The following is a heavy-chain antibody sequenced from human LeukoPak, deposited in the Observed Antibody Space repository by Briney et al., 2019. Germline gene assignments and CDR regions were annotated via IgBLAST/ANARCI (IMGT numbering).Heavy chain of an antibody. D-gene: IGHD3-10*01. J-gene: IGHJ6*03. CDR2: ISSMSSYI. CDR3: ARPMVQTGYHYYYMDV. Sequence: GGSLRLSCAASEFTFSNYTMTWVRQAPGMGLEWVSSISSMSSYIYYADSVKGRFTISRDNAKNSLYLQMNSLRAEDTAVYYCARPMVQTGYHYYYMDVWGKGTTVTVSS. V-gene: IGHV3-21*01. CDR1: EFTFSNYT.